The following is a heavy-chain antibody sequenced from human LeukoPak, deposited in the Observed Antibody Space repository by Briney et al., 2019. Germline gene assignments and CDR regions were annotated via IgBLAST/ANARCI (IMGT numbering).Heavy chain of an antibody. CDR3: AKEGQLGYCSSTSCYNDAFDI. CDR1: GFTFSSYG. J-gene: IGHJ3*02. V-gene: IGHV3-30*02. Sequence: GGSLRLSCAASGFTFSSYGMHWVRQAPGKGLEWVAFIRYDGSNKYYADSVKGRFTISRDNSKNTLYLQMNSLRAEDTAVYYCAKEGQLGYCSSTSCYNDAFDIWGQGTMVTVSS. CDR2: IRYDGSNK. D-gene: IGHD2-2*02.